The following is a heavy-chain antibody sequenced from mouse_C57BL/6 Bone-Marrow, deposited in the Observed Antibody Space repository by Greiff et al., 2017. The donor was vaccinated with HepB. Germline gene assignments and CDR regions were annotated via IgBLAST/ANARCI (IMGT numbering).Heavy chain of an antibody. CDR1: GYTFTSYW. D-gene: IGHD1-1*01. Sequence: VQLQQPGAELVRPGTSVKLSCKASGYTFTSYWMHWVKQRPGQGLEWIGVIDPSDSYTNYNQKFKGKATLTVDTSSSTAYMQLSSLTSEDSAVYYCADTTVVATRYWYFDVWGTGTTVTVSS. V-gene: IGHV1-59*01. CDR2: IDPSDSYT. CDR3: ADTTVVATRYWYFDV. J-gene: IGHJ1*03.